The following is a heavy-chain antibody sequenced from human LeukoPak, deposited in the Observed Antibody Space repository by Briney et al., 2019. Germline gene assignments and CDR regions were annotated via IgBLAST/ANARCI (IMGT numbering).Heavy chain of an antibody. CDR3: AKDPFGVTDYFDY. CDR2: IYYSGST. Sequence: SETLSLTCTVSGGSISSYYWSWIRQPPGKGLEWIGYIYYSGSTNYNPSLKSRVTISVDTSKNQFSLKLSSVTAADTAVYYCAKDPFGVTDYFDYWGQGTLVTVSS. J-gene: IGHJ4*02. CDR1: GGSISSYY. V-gene: IGHV4-59*12. D-gene: IGHD3-10*01.